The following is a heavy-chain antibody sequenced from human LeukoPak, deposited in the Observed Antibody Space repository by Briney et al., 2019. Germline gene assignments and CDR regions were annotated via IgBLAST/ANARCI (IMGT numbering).Heavy chain of an antibody. CDR2: IYYSGST. V-gene: IGHV4-34*01. CDR3: ARVGVDYSGNVLKYFFDY. CDR1: GGSFSGHY. D-gene: IGHD4-23*01. J-gene: IGHJ4*02. Sequence: SETLSLTCAVYGGSFSGHYWSWIRQPPGKGLEWIGSIYYSGSTYYNPSLKSRVVISVDTSKNQFSLNLTPVTAADTAVYYCARVGVDYSGNVLKYFFDYWGQGTLVTVSS.